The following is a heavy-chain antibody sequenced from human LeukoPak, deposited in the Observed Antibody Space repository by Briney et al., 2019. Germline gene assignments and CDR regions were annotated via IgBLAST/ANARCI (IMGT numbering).Heavy chain of an antibody. D-gene: IGHD3-22*01. J-gene: IGHJ3*02. CDR1: GYSFNTYW. Sequence: GESLKISCKGSGYSFNTYWIGWVRQMPGKGLEWVGIIYPGDSDTKYSPSFQGQVTISADKSISTAYLQWSSLRSEDTAVYYCARGAYYYDSSGYLSDAFDIWGQGTMVTVSS. CDR2: IYPGDSDT. V-gene: IGHV5-51*01. CDR3: ARGAYYYDSSGYLSDAFDI.